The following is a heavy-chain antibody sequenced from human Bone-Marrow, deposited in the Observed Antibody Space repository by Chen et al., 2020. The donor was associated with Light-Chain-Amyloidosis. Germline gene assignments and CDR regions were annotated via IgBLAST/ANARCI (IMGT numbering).Heavy chain of an antibody. D-gene: IGHD5-12*01. V-gene: IGHV5-51*01. J-gene: IGHJ4*02. CDR1: GYTFRNYW. Sequence: EVQLEQSGPDVKKPGESLKISCKGSGYTFRNYWIGWVRQMPGKGLEWRGVIYPDDSDARYSASFEGQVTISADKSIPTAYLQWRSLKASDTAMYYCARRRDGYNFDYWGQGTLVTVSS. CDR2: IYPDDSDA. CDR3: ARRRDGYNFDY.